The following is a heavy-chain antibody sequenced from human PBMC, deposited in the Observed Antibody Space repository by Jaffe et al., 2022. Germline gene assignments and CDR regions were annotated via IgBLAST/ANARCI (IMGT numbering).Heavy chain of an antibody. CDR1: GYSFTSYW. J-gene: IGHJ3*02. Sequence: EVQLVQSGAEVKKPGESLKISCKGSGYSFTSYWIGWVRQMPGKGLEWMGIIYPGDSDTRYSPSFQGQVTISADKSISTAYLQWSSLKASDTAMYYCVRAPPDMVRVLKKNDAFDIWGQGTMVTVSS. D-gene: IGHD3-10*01. CDR2: IYPGDSDT. CDR3: VRAPPDMVRVLKKNDAFDI. V-gene: IGHV5-51*03.